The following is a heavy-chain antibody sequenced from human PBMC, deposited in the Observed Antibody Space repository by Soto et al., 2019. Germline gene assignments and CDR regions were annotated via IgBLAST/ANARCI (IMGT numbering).Heavy chain of an antibody. CDR2: ISPSSTTI. V-gene: IGHV3-48*02. D-gene: IGHD3-16*02. CDR1: GFSFSTYT. J-gene: IGHJ4*01. CDR3: ARDDYYVWGSYRFTAPNY. Sequence: GGSLRLSCAASGFSFSTYTMNWVRQAPGKGLEWVPYISPSSTTIYYADSVKGRFTISRDNAENSLYLQMNSLRDEDTAVYYCARDDYYVWGSYRFTAPNYWGHGTLVTVSS.